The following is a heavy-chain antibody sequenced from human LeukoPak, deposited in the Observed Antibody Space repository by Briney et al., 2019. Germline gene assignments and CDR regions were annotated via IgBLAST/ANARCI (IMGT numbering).Heavy chain of an antibody. CDR3: AKSAVGATLGDY. CDR1: GFTFSSYG. V-gene: IGHV3-30*02. CDR2: IRYDGSNK. Sequence: GGSLRLSCAASGFTFSSYGMHWVRQAPGKGLEWVAFIRYDGSNKYYAVSVKGRFTISRDNSRDTLCLQMISLRAEDTAVYYCAKSAVGATLGDYWGQGTPVTVSS. D-gene: IGHD1-26*01. J-gene: IGHJ4*02.